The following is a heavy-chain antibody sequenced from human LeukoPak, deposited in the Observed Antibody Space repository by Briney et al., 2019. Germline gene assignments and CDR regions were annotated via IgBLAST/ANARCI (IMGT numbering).Heavy chain of an antibody. CDR1: GYRFTELS. J-gene: IGHJ4*02. CDR2: FDLVHGDT. Sequence: GASVKVSCKVSGYRFTELSRHWVRQAPGKGLEWLGGFDLVHGDTIYAQKFQGRVTMTEDTSTDTSYMELSSLGSEDTAVYFCTAGRAYSLLDFWGQGTLVRVSS. D-gene: IGHD5-18*01. V-gene: IGHV1-24*01. CDR3: TAGRAYSLLDF.